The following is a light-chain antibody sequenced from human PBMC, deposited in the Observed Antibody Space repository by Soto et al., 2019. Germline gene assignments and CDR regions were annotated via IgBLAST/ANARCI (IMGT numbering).Light chain of an antibody. CDR2: GAS. Sequence: EIVLTQSPGTLSLSPGERATLSCRASQSVSSSYLAWYQQKPGQAPRLLIYGASSRATGIPDRFSGSGSGTDFTLTISRLEPEDFAVYYCQQYGSSPNTFGGGTXV. CDR1: QSVSSSY. CDR3: QQYGSSPNT. V-gene: IGKV3-20*01. J-gene: IGKJ4*01.